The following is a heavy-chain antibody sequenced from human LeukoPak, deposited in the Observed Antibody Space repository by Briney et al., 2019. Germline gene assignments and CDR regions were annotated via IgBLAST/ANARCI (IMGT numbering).Heavy chain of an antibody. Sequence: SETLSLTCTVSGGSISSGDYYWSWIRQPPGKGLEWIGYIYYSGSTYYNPSLKSRVTVSVDTSKNQFSLKLSSVTATDTAVYYCARINDYSNYGSDYWGQGTLVTVSS. J-gene: IGHJ4*02. V-gene: IGHV4-30-4*08. CDR1: GGSISSGDYY. CDR2: IYYSGST. D-gene: IGHD4-11*01. CDR3: ARINDYSNYGSDY.